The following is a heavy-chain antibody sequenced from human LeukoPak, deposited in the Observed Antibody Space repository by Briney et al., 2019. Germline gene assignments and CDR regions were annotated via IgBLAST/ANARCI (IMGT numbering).Heavy chain of an antibody. J-gene: IGHJ4*02. CDR2: IKEDGSDK. CDR3: ARDYRARLDY. V-gene: IGHV3-7*01. Sequence: PSETLSLTCTVSGGSISSSYSYWGWIRQAPGKGLEWVANIKEDGSDKYYVDSVKGRFTISRDNARTSLYLQMNSLRAEDTAVYYCARDYRARLDYWGQGTLVTVSS. CDR1: GGSISSSYS.